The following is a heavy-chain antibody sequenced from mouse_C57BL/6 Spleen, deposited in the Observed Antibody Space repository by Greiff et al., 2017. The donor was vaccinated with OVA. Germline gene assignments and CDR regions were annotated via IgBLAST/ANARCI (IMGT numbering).Heavy chain of an antibody. CDR1: GYAFSSSW. J-gene: IGHJ4*01. V-gene: IGHV1-82*01. D-gene: IGHD2-4*01. CDR3: AREGYDYDGGYYAMDY. CDR2: IYPGDGDT. Sequence: QVQLQQSGPELVKPGASVKISCKASGYAFSSSWMNWVKQRPGKGLEWIGRIYPGDGDTNYNGKFKGKATLTADKSSSTAYMQLSSLTSEDSAVYFCAREGYDYDGGYYAMDYWGQGTPVTVSS.